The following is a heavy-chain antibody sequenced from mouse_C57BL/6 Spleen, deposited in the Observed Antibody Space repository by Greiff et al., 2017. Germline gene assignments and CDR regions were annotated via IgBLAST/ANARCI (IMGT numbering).Heavy chain of an antibody. V-gene: IGHV1-69*01. CDR1: GYTFTSYW. CDR2: IDPSDSYT. D-gene: IGHD1-1*01. Sequence: QVQLQQSGAELVMPGASVKLSCKASGYTFTSYWMHWVKQRPGQGLEWIGEIDPSDSYTNYNQKFKGKSTLTVDKSSSTAYMQLSSLTSEDSAVYYCARWDTTVVARYIDVWGTGTTVTVSS. CDR3: ARWDTTVVARYIDV. J-gene: IGHJ1*03.